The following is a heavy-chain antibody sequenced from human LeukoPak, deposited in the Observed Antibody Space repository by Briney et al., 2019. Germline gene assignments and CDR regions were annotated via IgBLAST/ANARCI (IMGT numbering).Heavy chain of an antibody. V-gene: IGHV3-66*01. CDR1: GFTVSANY. D-gene: IGHD2-15*01. J-gene: IGHJ3*02. CDR2: IYKDGSS. CDR3: AKDGGSDPDSFDI. Sequence: GGSLRLSCAASGFTVSANYMSWIRQAPGKGLEWVSFIYKDGSSSYSDSVKGRFSFSRDNSQNTLYLQMNRLRADDTAVYYCAKDGGSDPDSFDIWGQGTMVTVSS.